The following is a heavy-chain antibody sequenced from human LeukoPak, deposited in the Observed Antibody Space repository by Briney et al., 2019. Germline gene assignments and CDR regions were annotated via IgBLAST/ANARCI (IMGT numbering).Heavy chain of an antibody. Sequence: SETLSLTCTVSGCSISSYYWSWIRQPPGKGLEWIGYIYYSGSTNYNPSLKSRVTISVDTSKNQFSLKLSSVTAADTAVYYCARDRGYGDSWDFDLWGRGTLVTVSS. CDR2: IYYSGST. CDR1: GCSISSYY. D-gene: IGHD4-17*01. V-gene: IGHV4-59*01. CDR3: ARDRGYGDSWDFDL. J-gene: IGHJ2*01.